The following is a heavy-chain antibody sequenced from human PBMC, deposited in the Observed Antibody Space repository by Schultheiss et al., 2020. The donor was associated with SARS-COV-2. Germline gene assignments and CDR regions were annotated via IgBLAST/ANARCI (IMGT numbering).Heavy chain of an antibody. CDR2: ISGSGGST. CDR1: GFAFNNFP. J-gene: IGHJ6*02. D-gene: IGHD3-22*01. Sequence: GESLKISCAASGFAFNNFPLHWVRQAPGKGLEWVSAISGSGGSTYYADSVKGRFTISRDNSKNTLYLQMNSLRAEDTAVYYCALVRGDSSGYYFDYYGMDVWGQGTTVTVSS. V-gene: IGHV3-23*01. CDR3: ALVRGDSSGYYFDYYGMDV.